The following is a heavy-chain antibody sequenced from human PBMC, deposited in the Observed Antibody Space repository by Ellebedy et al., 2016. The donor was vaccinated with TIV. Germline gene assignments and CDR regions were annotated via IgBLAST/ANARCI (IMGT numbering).Heavy chain of an antibody. CDR2: IKQDGSEK. V-gene: IGHV3-7*01. J-gene: IGHJ4*02. Sequence: GESLKISCVASGFTFGSYWMNWVRQAPGKGLEWVANIKQDGSEKYYVDSVKVRFTISRDHAKNSLYLQMNSLRAEDTAVYYCARDWGWGPFDYWGQGTQVTVSS. D-gene: IGHD3-16*01. CDR3: ARDWGWGPFDY. CDR1: GFTFGSYW.